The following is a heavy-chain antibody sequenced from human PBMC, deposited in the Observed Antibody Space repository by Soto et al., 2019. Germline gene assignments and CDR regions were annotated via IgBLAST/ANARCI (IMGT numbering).Heavy chain of an antibody. CDR1: GYSFTSYW. V-gene: IGHV5-10-1*01. CDR3: ARHFTQSGTIFGVVTNYYYGMDV. CDR2: IDPSDSYT. Sequence: AGESLKISCKGSGYSFTSYWISWVRQMPGKGLEWMGRIDPSDSYTNYSPSFQGHVTISADKSISTAYLQWSSLKASDTAMYYCARHFTQSGTIFGVVTNYYYGMDVWGQGTTVTVSS. J-gene: IGHJ6*02. D-gene: IGHD3-3*01.